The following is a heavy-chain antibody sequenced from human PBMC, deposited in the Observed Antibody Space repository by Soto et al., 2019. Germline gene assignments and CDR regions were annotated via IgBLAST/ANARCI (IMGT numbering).Heavy chain of an antibody. CDR3: ARGKLPYYYYGMDV. J-gene: IGHJ6*02. CDR2: IIPIFGTA. CDR1: GGTFSSYA. D-gene: IGHD6-6*01. Sequence: SVKVSCKASGGTFSSYAISWLRQAPGQGLEWMGGIIPIFGTANYAQKFQGRVTITADESTSTAYMELSSLRSEDTAVYYCARGKLPYYYYGMDVWGQGTTVTVSS. V-gene: IGHV1-69*13.